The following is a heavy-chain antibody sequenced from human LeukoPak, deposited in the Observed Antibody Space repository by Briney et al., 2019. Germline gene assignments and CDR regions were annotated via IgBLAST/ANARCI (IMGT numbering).Heavy chain of an antibody. V-gene: IGHV3-30*18. CDR1: GFTFSSYG. CDR2: ISYDGSNK. D-gene: IGHD1-26*01. J-gene: IGHJ4*02. Sequence: QAGGSLRLSCAASGFTFSSYGMHWVRQAPGKGLEWVAVISYDGSNKYYADSVKGRFTISRDNSKNTLYLQMNSLRAEDTAVYYCAKLPVGATSYFDYWGQGTLVTVSS. CDR3: AKLPVGATSYFDY.